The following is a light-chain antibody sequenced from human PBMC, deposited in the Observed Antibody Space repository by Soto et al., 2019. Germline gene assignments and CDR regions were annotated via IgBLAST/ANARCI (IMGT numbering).Light chain of an antibody. CDR1: RSVRSDY. J-gene: IGKJ1*01. Sequence: EIVLTQSPGTVSLSPGERATLSCRASRSVRSDYLAWFQQKPGQAPRLLIYGVSSRATGIPDRFSGSGSGTDFTLTINRLEPEDFAVYYCQQYNNWPQTFGQGTKVDIK. CDR3: QQYNNWPQT. CDR2: GVS. V-gene: IGKV3-20*01.